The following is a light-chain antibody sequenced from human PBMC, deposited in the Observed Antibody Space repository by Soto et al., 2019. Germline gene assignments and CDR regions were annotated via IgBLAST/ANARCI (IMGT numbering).Light chain of an antibody. CDR1: QSVSSY. CDR3: QQRSNGLT. CDR2: DAS. J-gene: IGKJ4*01. V-gene: IGKV3-11*01. Sequence: EIVLTQSQATLSLSPGERATLSCRASQSVSSYLAWYQQKPGQAPRLLIYDASNRATGIPARFSGSGSGTDFTLTISSLEPEDFAVYYCQQRSNGLTFGGGTKVDIK.